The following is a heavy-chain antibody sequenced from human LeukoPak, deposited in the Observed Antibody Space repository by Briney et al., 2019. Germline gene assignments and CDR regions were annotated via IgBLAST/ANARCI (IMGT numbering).Heavy chain of an antibody. J-gene: IGHJ4*02. D-gene: IGHD4-17*01. CDR2: FDPSESYT. V-gene: IGHV5-10-1*01. CDR1: GYSFTNDW. CDR3: ATGASKVTTDFANY. Sequence: GESLTISCNGSGYSFTNDWLSWVRQMPGEGLEWMGRFDPSESYTKYSPSFEGHVTISVDKSISTAFLQWNSLKAPDSAIYYCATGASKVTTDFANYWGQGTQVAVSS.